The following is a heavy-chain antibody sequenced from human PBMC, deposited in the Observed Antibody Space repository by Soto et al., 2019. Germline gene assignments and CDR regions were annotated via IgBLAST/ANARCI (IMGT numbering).Heavy chain of an antibody. V-gene: IGHV3-74*01. CDR2: INSDGRST. CDR3: ARAYYYDTSGFWGFDY. Sequence: GGSLRLSCAASGFTFDTFWIHWVRQAPGKGLAWVSGINSDGRSTTYADSVKGRFTISRDNAKNTLYLQMNSLRAEDTAVYYCARAYYYDTSGFWGFDYWGQGTLVTVSS. J-gene: IGHJ4*02. CDR1: GFTFDTFW. D-gene: IGHD3-22*01.